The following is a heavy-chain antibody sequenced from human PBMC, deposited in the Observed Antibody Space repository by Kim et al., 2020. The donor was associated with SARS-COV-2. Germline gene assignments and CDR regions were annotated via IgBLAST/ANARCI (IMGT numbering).Heavy chain of an antibody. J-gene: IGHJ4*02. CDR1: GFTFDDYA. V-gene: IGHV3-9*01. CDR2: IGYKGETI. D-gene: IGHD3-10*01. Sequence: GGSLRLSCAASGFTFDDYAMHWVRQTPGKGLEWVAGIGYKGETIYYAASVKGRFTISRDNAKNSLFLQMNSLTSEDTAFFYCVKGDFGAYDPSFDCWGQGTLVTVSS. CDR3: VKGDFGAYDPSFDC.